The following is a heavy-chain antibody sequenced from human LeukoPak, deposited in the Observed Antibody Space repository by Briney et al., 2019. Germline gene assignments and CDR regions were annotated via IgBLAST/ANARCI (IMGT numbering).Heavy chain of an antibody. D-gene: IGHD2-15*01. Sequence: PSETLSLTCTVSGGSISSYYWSWIRQPPGKGLEWIGYIYYSGSASYNPSLKSRVTISVDTSKNQFSLKVRSVTAADTAVYYCARVRRRIGPDAFDIWGQGTMVTVSS. CDR3: ARVRRRIGPDAFDI. CDR2: IYYSGSA. CDR1: GGSISSYY. V-gene: IGHV4-59*01. J-gene: IGHJ3*02.